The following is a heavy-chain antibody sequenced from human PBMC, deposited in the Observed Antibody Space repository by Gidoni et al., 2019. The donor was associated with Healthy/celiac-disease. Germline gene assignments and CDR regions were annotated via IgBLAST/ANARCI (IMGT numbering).Heavy chain of an antibody. D-gene: IGHD3-10*01. Sequence: EVQLFESGGGLVQPGGSLSLSCAVSGFTFSSYAMSWARQAPGKGLEWVSAISGSGGSTYYADSVKGRLTISRDNSKNTLYLQMNSLRAEDTDVYYCAKASTMVRGPYYMDVWGKGTTVTVSS. CDR2: ISGSGGST. J-gene: IGHJ6*03. CDR1: GFTFSSYA. V-gene: IGHV3-23*01. CDR3: AKASTMVRGPYYMDV.